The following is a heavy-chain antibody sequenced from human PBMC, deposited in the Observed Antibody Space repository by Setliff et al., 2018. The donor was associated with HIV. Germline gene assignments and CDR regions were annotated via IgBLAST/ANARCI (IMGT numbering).Heavy chain of an antibody. D-gene: IGHD1-26*01. CDR2: FSPGTGLEWIVGITYSETT. V-gene: IGHV4-39*05. J-gene: IGHJ4*02. Sequence: LSLTCNVSTVSITTTSDSWAWIRQPPGKGLEWIGSISFSPGTGLEWIVGITYSETTSYNPTLNGRVTMSVDTSKNQFSLDLSSVTAADTAVYSCARQMGSGSYDTGYYFDSWGQGTPVTVSS. CDR3: ARQMGSGSYDTGYYFDS. CDR1: TVSITTTSDS.